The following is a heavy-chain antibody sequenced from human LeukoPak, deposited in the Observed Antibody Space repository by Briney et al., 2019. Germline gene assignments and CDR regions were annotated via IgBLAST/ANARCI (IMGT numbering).Heavy chain of an antibody. V-gene: IGHV3-30*02. J-gene: IGHJ4*02. CDR1: GFTFSSYG. CDR3: AKDHTTRIAAAGNDY. Sequence: GGSLRLSCAASGFTFSSYGMHWVRQAPGKGLEWVAFIRYDGSNKYYADSVKGRFTISRDNSKNTLYLQMNSLRAEDTAVYYCAKDHTTRIAAAGNDYWGQGTLVTVSS. CDR2: IRYDGSNK. D-gene: IGHD6-13*01.